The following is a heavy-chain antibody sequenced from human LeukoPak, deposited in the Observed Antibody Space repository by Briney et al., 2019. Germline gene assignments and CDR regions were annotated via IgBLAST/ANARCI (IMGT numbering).Heavy chain of an antibody. V-gene: IGHV3-21*06. Sequence: GGSLRLSCAASGFTFSSCSMNWVRQAPGKGLEWVSSISSSGSYIYYADSVKGRFTISRDNAENSLYLQMNSLRAEDTAVYYCARHLRVQWRTRSYYDSSGYPYYFDYWGQGTLVTVSS. CDR2: ISSSGSYI. CDR1: GFTFSSCS. D-gene: IGHD3-22*01. CDR3: ARHLRVQWRTRSYYDSSGYPYYFDY. J-gene: IGHJ4*02.